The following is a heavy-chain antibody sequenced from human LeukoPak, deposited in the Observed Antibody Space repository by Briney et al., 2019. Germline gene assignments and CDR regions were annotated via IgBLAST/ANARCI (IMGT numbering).Heavy chain of an antibody. CDR1: GGSISGYY. V-gene: IGHV4-59*01. J-gene: IGHJ4*02. D-gene: IGHD3-22*01. CDR2: IHNSGST. Sequence: SETLSLTCTVSGGSISGYYWSWFRQPPGKGLEWFGWIHNSGSTENNPSLKSRVTMSVDTPKNQISLRLYSVTAADTAVYYCVREGYDSSGYYLDSWGQGTLVTVSS. CDR3: VREGYDSSGYYLDS.